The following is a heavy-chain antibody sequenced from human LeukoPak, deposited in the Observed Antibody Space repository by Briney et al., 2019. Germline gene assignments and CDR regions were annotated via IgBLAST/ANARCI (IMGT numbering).Heavy chain of an antibody. Sequence: SETLSLTCTVSGGSISSYYWSWIRQPPGKGLEWIGYIYTSGSTNYNPSLKSRVTISVDTSKNQFSLKLSSVTAADTAVYYCARRGRSSGYNYYYYYYMDVWGKGTTVTVSS. CDR2: IYTSGST. V-gene: IGHV4-4*09. D-gene: IGHD3-22*01. J-gene: IGHJ6*03. CDR1: GGSISSYY. CDR3: ARRGRSSGYNYYYYYYMDV.